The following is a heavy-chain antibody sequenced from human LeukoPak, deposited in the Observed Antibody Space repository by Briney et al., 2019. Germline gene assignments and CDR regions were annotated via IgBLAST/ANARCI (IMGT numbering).Heavy chain of an antibody. CDR1: GYTFTSYD. CDR2: MNPNSGNT. J-gene: IGHJ5*02. V-gene: IGHV1-8*01. Sequence: GASVKVSCKASGYTFTSYDINWVRQATGQGLEWMGWMNPNSGNTGYAQKFQGRVTMTRNTSISTAYMELSSLRSEDTAVYYCARVRPHSRYCSSNSCYPRRWFDPWGQGTLVTVSS. D-gene: IGHD2-2*01. CDR3: ARVRPHSRYCSSNSCYPRRWFDP.